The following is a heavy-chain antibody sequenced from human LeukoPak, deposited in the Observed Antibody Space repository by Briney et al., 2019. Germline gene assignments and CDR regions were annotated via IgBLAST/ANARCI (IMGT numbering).Heavy chain of an antibody. J-gene: IGHJ4*02. CDR2: INHSGST. Sequence: SETLSLTCAVYGGSFSGYYWSWIRQPPGKGLEWIGEINHSGSTNYNPSLKSRVTISVDTSKNQFSLKLSSVTAADTAVYYCARVKYGDYHAGDWGQGTLVTVSS. V-gene: IGHV4-34*01. CDR1: GGSFSGYY. CDR3: ARVKYGDYHAGD. D-gene: IGHD4-17*01.